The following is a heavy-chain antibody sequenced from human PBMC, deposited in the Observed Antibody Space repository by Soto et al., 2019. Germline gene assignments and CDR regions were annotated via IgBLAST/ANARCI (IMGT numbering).Heavy chain of an antibody. V-gene: IGHV4-34*01. CDR1: GGSFSGYY. Sequence: SETLSLTCAVYGGSFSGYYWSWIRQPPGKGLEWIGEINHSGSTNYNPSLKSRVTISVDTSKNQFSLKLSSVTAADTAVYYCAREGDQGVVVPAAIGFDYWGQGTLVTVSS. CDR3: AREGDQGVVVPAAIGFDY. CDR2: INHSGST. D-gene: IGHD2-2*01. J-gene: IGHJ4*02.